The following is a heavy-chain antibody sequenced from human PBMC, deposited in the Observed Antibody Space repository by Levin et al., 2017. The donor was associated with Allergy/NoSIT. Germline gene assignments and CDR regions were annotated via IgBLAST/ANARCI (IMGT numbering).Heavy chain of an antibody. D-gene: IGHD5-18*01. CDR1: GFIFEDYA. V-gene: IGHV3-9*01. J-gene: IGHJ6*02. Sequence: SLKISCEASGFIFEDYAMHWVRQVPGKGLEWVAGISWSSHSLGYADSVKGRFTISRDNAKNSLYSQMYSLRFEDTALYDCTTDMFRGSSLGSTFAVYGFDVWGHGTAVTV. CDR2: ISWSSHSL. CDR3: TTDMFRGSSLGSTFAVYGFDV.